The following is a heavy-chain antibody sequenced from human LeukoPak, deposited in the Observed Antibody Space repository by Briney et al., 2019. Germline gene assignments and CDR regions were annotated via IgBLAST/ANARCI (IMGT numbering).Heavy chain of an antibody. D-gene: IGHD6-13*01. J-gene: IGHJ4*02. CDR1: GYTFTSYG. CDR2: MNPNSGNT. V-gene: IGHV1-8*01. Sequence: ASVKVSCKASGYTFTSYGINWVRQATGQGFEWMGWMNPNSGNTGCSQNFQGRVTMTRNTSISTAYMELNSLRSEDTAVYYCAAKGIAAAAIDYWGQGTLVTVSS. CDR3: AAKGIAAAAIDY.